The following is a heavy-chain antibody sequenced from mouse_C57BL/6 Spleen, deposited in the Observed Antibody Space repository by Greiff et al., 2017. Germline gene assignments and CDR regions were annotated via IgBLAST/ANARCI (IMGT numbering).Heavy chain of an antibody. D-gene: IGHD2-5*01. CDR2: IYPRSGNT. CDR3: ASGNSNYFDY. CDR1: GYTFTSYG. J-gene: IGHJ2*01. V-gene: IGHV1-81*01. Sequence: VQLQQSGAELARPGASVKLSCKASGYTFTSYGISWVKQRTGQGLEWIGEIYPRSGNTYYNEKFKGKATLTADKSSSTAYMELRSLTSEDSAVYFWASGNSNYFDYWGQGTTLTVSS.